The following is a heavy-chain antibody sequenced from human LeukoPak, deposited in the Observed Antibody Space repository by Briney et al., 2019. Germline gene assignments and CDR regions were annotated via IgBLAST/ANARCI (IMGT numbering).Heavy chain of an antibody. CDR2: IKQDGSEK. J-gene: IGHJ4*02. CDR3: ARAPVTGYCSSSSCRQYYFDY. D-gene: IGHD2-2*01. CDR1: GFTFSTYW. Sequence: GGSLRLSCAASGFTFSTYWMSWVGQAPGKGLEWVANIKQDGSEKYYVESVKGRFTISRDNAKNSLYLKMNSLRAEDTAVYYCARAPVTGYCSSSSCRQYYFDYWGQGTLVTVSS. V-gene: IGHV3-7*05.